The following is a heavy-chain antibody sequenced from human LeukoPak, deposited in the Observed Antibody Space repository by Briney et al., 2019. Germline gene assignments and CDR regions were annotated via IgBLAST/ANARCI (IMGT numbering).Heavy chain of an antibody. V-gene: IGHV1-2*02. J-gene: IGHJ4*02. CDR1: GYTFSDYT. CDR2: INPGSNAA. Sequence: GASVKVSCKTSGYTFSDYTIHWVRQAPGQGLEWMGWINPGSNAANYAQRFEGRVSLTRDTSIGTADMVLTSLTSDDTGVYYCARSRELLDFDTWGQGTLVSVSS. D-gene: IGHD3-10*01. CDR3: ARSRELLDFDT.